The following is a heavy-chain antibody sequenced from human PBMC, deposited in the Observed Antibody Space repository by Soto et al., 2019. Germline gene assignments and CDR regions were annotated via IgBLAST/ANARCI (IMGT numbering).Heavy chain of an antibody. J-gene: IGHJ5*02. CDR3: ARDSPYSSSWYDLNWFDP. D-gene: IGHD6-13*01. CDR1: GFTFSSYS. Sequence: EVQLVESGGGLVQPGGSLRLSCAASGFTFSSYSMNWVRQAPGKGLEWVSYISSSSSTTYYADSVKGRFTISRDNAKNSLYLQMSSLRDEDTAVYYCARDSPYSSSWYDLNWFDPWGQGTLVTVSS. V-gene: IGHV3-48*02. CDR2: ISSSSSTT.